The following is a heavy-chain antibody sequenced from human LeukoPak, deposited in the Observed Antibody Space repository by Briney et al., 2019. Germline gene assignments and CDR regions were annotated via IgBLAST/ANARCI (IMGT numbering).Heavy chain of an antibody. CDR2: IYHSGST. CDR3: VRGPYGSSISNWFDP. Sequence: MTSETLSLTCTVSGGSISSYYWSWIRQPPGKGLEWIGSIYHSGSTYYNPSLKSRVTISVDTSKNQFSLKLSSVTAADTAVYYCVRGPYGSSISNWFDPWGQGLLVTVSS. D-gene: IGHD3-10*01. CDR1: GGSISSYY. J-gene: IGHJ5*02. V-gene: IGHV4-59*01.